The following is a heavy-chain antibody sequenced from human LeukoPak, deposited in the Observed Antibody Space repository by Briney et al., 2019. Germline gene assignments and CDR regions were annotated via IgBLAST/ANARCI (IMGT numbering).Heavy chain of an antibody. CDR1: GYIFTSYY. Sequence: GESLKISCKGSGYIFTSYYIGWVRQMPGKGLEWMGIIYAGDSDTRYSPSFQGQVTISADKSTNTAFLQWSSLKASDTAMYCCARHLYYYDSSGGTYYFDYWGQGTLVTVSS. J-gene: IGHJ4*02. V-gene: IGHV5-51*01. CDR3: ARHLYYYDSSGGTYYFDY. D-gene: IGHD3-22*01. CDR2: IYAGDSDT.